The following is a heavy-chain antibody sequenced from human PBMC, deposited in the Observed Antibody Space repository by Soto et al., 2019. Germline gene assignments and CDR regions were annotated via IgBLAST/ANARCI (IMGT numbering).Heavy chain of an antibody. CDR1: GCSISSSSYY. J-gene: IGHJ3*02. D-gene: IGHD3-10*01. Sequence: SETLSLTCTVSGCSISSSSYYWGWIRQPPGKGLEWIGSIYYSGSTYYNPSLKSRVTISVDTSKNQFSLKLSSVTAADTAVYYCARGGSGVGAFDIWGQGTMVT. V-gene: IGHV4-39*01. CDR3: ARGGSGVGAFDI. CDR2: IYYSGST.